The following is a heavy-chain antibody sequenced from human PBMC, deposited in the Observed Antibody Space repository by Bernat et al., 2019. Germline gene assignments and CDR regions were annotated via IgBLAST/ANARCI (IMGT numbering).Heavy chain of an antibody. CDR3: AAGPDDRKIGY. CDR1: GGSISSGGYS. V-gene: IGHV4-30-2*01. J-gene: IGHJ4*02. D-gene: IGHD3-22*01. CDR2: ITYGGSI. Sequence: QLQLQESGSGLVKPSQTLSLTCAVSGGSISSGGYSWSWIRQPPGKGLEWIGYITYGGSIYYSTALNSRVTISVDTSTNQFSLTMSSVTAADTAVYYCAAGPDDRKIGYWGQGTLVTVSS.